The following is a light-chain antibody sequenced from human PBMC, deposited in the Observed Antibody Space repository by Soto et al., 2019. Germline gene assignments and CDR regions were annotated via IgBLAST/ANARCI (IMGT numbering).Light chain of an antibody. CDR2: GSS. CDR1: KGVSEW. CDR3: HQANSYPST. Sequence: DIEFTLSPASXSARVMYTVPAPCRASKGVSEWVVWYKKKPGAAXTXXTSGSSSLLSRVHSRSRGTRSGNEFTITIRRMQPEDFETYYCHQANSYPSTFGEGTHVEI. J-gene: IGKJ1*01. V-gene: IGKV1-12*02.